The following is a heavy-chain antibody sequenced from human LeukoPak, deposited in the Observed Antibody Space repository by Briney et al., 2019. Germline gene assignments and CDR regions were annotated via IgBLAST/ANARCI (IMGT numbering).Heavy chain of an antibody. J-gene: IGHJ4*02. Sequence: ASVKVSCKASGYTFTSYGISWVRQAPGQGLEWMGWISAYNGNTNYAQKLQGRVTMTTDTSTSTAYMELRSLRSDDTAVYYCARNYYDSSGYYYVFRTGFDYWGQGTLVTASS. CDR1: GYTFTSYG. D-gene: IGHD3-22*01. CDR2: ISAYNGNT. CDR3: ARNYYDSSGYYYVFRTGFDY. V-gene: IGHV1-18*01.